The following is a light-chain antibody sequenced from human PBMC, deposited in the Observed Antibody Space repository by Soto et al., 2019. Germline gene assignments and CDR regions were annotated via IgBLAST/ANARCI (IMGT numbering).Light chain of an antibody. V-gene: IGKV3-15*01. J-gene: IGKJ4*02. CDR1: QSVNSN. Sequence: EKVMTQSPATLSVSPGERATLSCRASQSVNSNLVWYQQKPGQAPRLLIYGASTRATGIPARFSGSGSGTEFTLTISSLQSEDFAVYYCQQYNNWPLPFGGGTKVEIK. CDR2: GAS. CDR3: QQYNNWPLP.